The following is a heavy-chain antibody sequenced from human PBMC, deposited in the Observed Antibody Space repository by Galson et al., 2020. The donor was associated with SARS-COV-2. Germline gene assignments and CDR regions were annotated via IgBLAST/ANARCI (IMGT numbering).Heavy chain of an antibody. CDR2: IYTSGST. Sequence: ETSETLSLTCTVSGGSISSGSYYWSWIRQPAGKGLEWIGRIYTSGSTNYNPSLKSRVTISVDTSKNQFSLKLSSVTAADTAVYYCARDPSTYYDFWSGYYMGEYSSSSNYYYYGMDVWGQGTTVTVSS. CDR3: ARDPSTYYDFWSGYYMGEYSSSSNYYYYGMDV. J-gene: IGHJ6*02. V-gene: IGHV4-61*02. D-gene: IGHD3-3*01. CDR1: GGSISSGSYY.